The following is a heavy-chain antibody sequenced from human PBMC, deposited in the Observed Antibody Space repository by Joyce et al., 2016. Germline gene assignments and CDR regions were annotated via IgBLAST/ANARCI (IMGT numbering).Heavy chain of an antibody. V-gene: IGHV3-30*03. CDR3: AGGILTGYFDY. CDR1: GFTCSNYG. J-gene: IGHJ4*02. CDR2: ISYDGSNK. Sequence: QGQLVESGGGVVQPGRSLRLSCAASGFTCSNYGMHGVRQAPGKGLEWVAVISYDGSNKHYGDSVKGRFTISRDNSKNTLYLQMNSLRTEDTAVYFCAGGILTGYFDYWGQGTLVSVSS. D-gene: IGHD3-9*01.